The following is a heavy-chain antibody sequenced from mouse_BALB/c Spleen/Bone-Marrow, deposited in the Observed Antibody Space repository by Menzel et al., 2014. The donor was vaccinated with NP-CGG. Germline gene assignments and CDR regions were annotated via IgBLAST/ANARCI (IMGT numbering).Heavy chain of an antibody. J-gene: IGHJ2*01. CDR3: TRKVYYGNPLDY. CDR2: IYPGNSDT. V-gene: IGHV1-5*01. D-gene: IGHD2-1*01. CDR1: GYSFTSYW. Sequence: VQLQQSGTVLARPGVSVKMSCKASGYSFTSYWMRWVKQRPGQGLEWIGAIYPGNSDTSYNQKFKGKAKLTAVTSATTAYMELSSLTNEDSAVYFCTRKVYYGNPLDYWGQGTTLTVSS.